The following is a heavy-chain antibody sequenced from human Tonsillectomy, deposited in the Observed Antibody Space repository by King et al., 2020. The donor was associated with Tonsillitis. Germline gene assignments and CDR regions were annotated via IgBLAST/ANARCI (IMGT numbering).Heavy chain of an antibody. D-gene: IGHD5-18*01. CDR2: ILNDGSDS. CDR3: ANGSGSGYFAGRVFVF. V-gene: IGHV3-23*03. Sequence: VQLVESGGGLVQRGGSLRLSCAASGFTFNNYAMSWVRQAPGKGLEWVSLILNDGSDSEYADSVKGRLTISRDNYRNTLYLEMNRLRDEDTAVYYCANGSGSGYFAGRVFVFWGQGSLVTVSA. J-gene: IGHJ4*02. CDR1: GFTFNNYA.